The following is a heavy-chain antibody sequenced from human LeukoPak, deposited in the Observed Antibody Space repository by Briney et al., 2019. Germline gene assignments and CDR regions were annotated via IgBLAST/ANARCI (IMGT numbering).Heavy chain of an antibody. V-gene: IGHV3-21*01. CDR1: GFTFSIYN. D-gene: IGHD4-11*01. CDR2: ISSSSSCI. CDR3: ARDRDDYPYY. J-gene: IGHJ4*02. Sequence: GGSLRLSCAASGFTFSIYNMNWVRQAPGKGLEWVSSISSSSSCIYYADSVKGRFTISRDNAKNSLYLQMNSLRAEDTAVYYCARDRDDYPYYWGQGTLVTVSS.